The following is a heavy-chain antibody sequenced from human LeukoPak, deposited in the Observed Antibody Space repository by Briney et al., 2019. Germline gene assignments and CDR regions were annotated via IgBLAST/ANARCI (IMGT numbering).Heavy chain of an antibody. D-gene: IGHD6-13*01. CDR2: ISAYNGNT. J-gene: IGHJ4*02. V-gene: IGHV1-18*01. CDR1: GYTFTSYG. CDR3: ARVEQQLSYMDV. Sequence: ASVKVSCTASGYTFTSYGISWVRQAPGQGLEWMGWISAYNGNTNYAQKLQGRVTMTTDTSTSTAYMELRSLRSDDTAVYYCARVEQQLSYMDVWGQGTLVTVSS.